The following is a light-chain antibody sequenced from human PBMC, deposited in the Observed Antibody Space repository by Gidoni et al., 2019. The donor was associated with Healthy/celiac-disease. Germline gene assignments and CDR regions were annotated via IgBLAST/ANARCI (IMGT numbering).Light chain of an antibody. Sequence: EIVMTQSPATLSVYPWERATLSCRASQCVSSNVALYHQKPGQAPILLIYGASTRATGIPASFSGSGSGTECTLTISSLQSEDFAVYYCQQYNNLWTFGQGTKVEIK. CDR1: QCVSSN. J-gene: IGKJ1*01. CDR3: QQYNNLWT. CDR2: GAS. V-gene: IGKV3-15*01.